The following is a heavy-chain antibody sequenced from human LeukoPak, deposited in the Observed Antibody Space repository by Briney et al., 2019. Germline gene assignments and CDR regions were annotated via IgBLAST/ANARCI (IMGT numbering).Heavy chain of an antibody. CDR1: GFNFNSYS. CDR2: VSSSSNYI. Sequence: PGGSLRLSCAASGFNFNSYSMKWVRQAPGKGLEWVSPVSSSSNYIYYADSVKGRFTISRDNAKNSLYLQMNGLRAEDTAVYYCARGTVTTIDIWGQGTLVTVSS. D-gene: IGHD4-17*01. V-gene: IGHV3-21*01. CDR3: ARGTVTTIDI. J-gene: IGHJ4*02.